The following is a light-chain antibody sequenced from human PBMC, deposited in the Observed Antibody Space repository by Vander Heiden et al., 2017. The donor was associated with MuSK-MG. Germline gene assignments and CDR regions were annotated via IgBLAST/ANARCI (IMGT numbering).Light chain of an antibody. CDR3: QSYDSSLSGAV. Sequence: QSVLTHPPSVSGPPGQRVTISCTGSSSNIGAGYDVHWYQKLPGTAPKLLIYGNSNRPSGVPDRFSGSKSGTSASLDITGLQAEDEADYYCQSYDSSLSGAVFGGGTKLTVL. CDR2: GNS. J-gene: IGLJ3*02. V-gene: IGLV1-40*01. CDR1: SSNIGAGYD.